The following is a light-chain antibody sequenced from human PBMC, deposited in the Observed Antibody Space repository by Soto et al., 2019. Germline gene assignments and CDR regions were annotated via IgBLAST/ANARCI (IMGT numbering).Light chain of an antibody. CDR2: SND. CDR1: TSNIGTNT. Sequence: QSVLTQSPSASGTPGQRVSISCSGSTSNIGTNTVSWYQHVPGTAPKLLIYSNDQRPSAVPGRFSGSKSGTSASLAISGLQSEDEADYYCAAWHDSLNGPVFGGGTKLTVL. J-gene: IGLJ3*02. CDR3: AAWHDSLNGPV. V-gene: IGLV1-44*01.